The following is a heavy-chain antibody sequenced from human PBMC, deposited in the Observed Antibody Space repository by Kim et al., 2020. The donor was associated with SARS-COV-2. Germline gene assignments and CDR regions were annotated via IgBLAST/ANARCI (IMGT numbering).Heavy chain of an antibody. CDR2: INAGNGNT. CDR1: GYTFTSYA. V-gene: IGHV1-3*01. D-gene: IGHD1-26*01. Sequence: ASVKVSCKASGYTFTSYAMHWVRQAPGQRLEWMGWINAGNGNTKYSQKFQGRVTITRDTSASTAYMELSSLRSEDTAVYYCARARSSGSYYGYWGQGTLVTVSS. J-gene: IGHJ4*02. CDR3: ARARSSGSYYGY.